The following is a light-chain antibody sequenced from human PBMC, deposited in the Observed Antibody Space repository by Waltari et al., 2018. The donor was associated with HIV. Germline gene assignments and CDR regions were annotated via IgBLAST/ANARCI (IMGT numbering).Light chain of an antibody. Sequence: IVLPQSPATLSLSPGERATLSCRASQSVSSYFAWYQQKPGQAPRLLIDDASNRDTGIPARFSGSGSGTDFTLTISSLEPEDFAVYYGQQRSNWPITFGQGTRLEIK. CDR2: DAS. V-gene: IGKV3-11*01. CDR1: QSVSSY. CDR3: QQRSNWPIT. J-gene: IGKJ5*01.